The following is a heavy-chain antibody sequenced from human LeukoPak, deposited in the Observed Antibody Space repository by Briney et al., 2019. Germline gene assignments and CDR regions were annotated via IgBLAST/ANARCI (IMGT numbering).Heavy chain of an antibody. Sequence: APVKVSCKASGYTFTRYGISWVRQAPGHELEWMGWISAYNGNTNYAQKLQGRVTMTTDTYTSTDYMELRSLRSDDTAVYYCARGREVAAKFSSCDLWGEGT. D-gene: IGHD6-13*01. CDR1: GYTFTRYG. J-gene: IGHJ4*02. V-gene: IGHV1-18*01. CDR2: ISAYNGNT. CDR3: ARGREVAAKFSSCDL.